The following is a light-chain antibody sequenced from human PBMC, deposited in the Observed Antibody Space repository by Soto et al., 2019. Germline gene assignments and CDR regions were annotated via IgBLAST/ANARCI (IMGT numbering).Light chain of an antibody. Sequence: IQMTQSPSSLSASVGDRVTITCRASQSIDSYLNWYQQKPGKAPKVLIYGASSLQSGVPSRFSGSRSGTDFTLTISSLQPKDFAAYYFQQGYTTPGTFGQGTKVEIK. V-gene: IGKV1-39*01. CDR3: QQGYTTPGT. J-gene: IGKJ1*01. CDR1: QSIDSY. CDR2: GAS.